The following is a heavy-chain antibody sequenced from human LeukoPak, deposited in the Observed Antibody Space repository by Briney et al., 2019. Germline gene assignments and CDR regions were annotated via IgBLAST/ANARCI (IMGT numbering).Heavy chain of an antibody. CDR2: ISGDGGGT. Sequence: GGSLRLSCAASGFTFDDYAMHWVRQAPGKGLEWVSLISGDGGGTYYADSVKGRFTISRDNSKNSLYLQMNSLRTEDTALYYCAKGGLGSSWYFPYYFDYWGQGTLVTVSS. D-gene: IGHD6-13*01. V-gene: IGHV3-43*02. J-gene: IGHJ4*02. CDR1: GFTFDDYA. CDR3: AKGGLGSSWYFPYYFDY.